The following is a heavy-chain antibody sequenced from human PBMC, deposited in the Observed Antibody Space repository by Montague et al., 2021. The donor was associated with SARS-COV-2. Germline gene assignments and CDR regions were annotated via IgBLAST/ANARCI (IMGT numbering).Heavy chain of an antibody. CDR1: GGSITTNNW. CDR2: IFHSGIT. Sequence: SETLSLTCAVSGGSITTNNWWTWVRQPPGEGLEWIGQIFHSGITXXNPXXXSRVTISVDKSKNQFSLRLSSVTAADTAVYYCARGRLVGDSSSWYYFDYWGQGTLVAVSS. D-gene: IGHD6-13*01. J-gene: IGHJ4*02. V-gene: IGHV4-4*02. CDR3: ARGRLVGDSSSWYYFDY.